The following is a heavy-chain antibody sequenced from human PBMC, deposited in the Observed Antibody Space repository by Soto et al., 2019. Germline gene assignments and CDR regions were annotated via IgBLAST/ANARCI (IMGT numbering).Heavy chain of an antibody. CDR1: GGSISSYY. CDR2: IYYSGST. J-gene: IGHJ6*02. D-gene: IGHD7-27*01. CDR3: ARDSGDLSYYYYYGMDV. V-gene: IGHV4-59*01. Sequence: SETLSLTCTVSGGSISSYYWSWIRQPPGKGLEWIGYIYYSGSTNYNPSLKSRVTISVDTSKNQFSLKLSSVTAADTAVYYCARDSGDLSYYYYYGMDVWGQGTTVTVSS.